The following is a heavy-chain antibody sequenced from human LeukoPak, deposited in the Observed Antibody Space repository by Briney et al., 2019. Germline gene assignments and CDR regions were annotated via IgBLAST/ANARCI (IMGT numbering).Heavy chain of an antibody. CDR2: IYNSGST. Sequence: SETLSLTCTVSGGSISRYYWSWIRQPPGKGLEWIGYIYNSGSTNYNPSLKSRVNISVDTSKNQFSQKLSSVTAADTAVYYCARMYYDILTGYPYDAFDIWGQGTMVTVSS. CDR1: GGSISRYY. V-gene: IGHV4-59*01. J-gene: IGHJ3*02. CDR3: ARMYYDILTGYPYDAFDI. D-gene: IGHD3-9*01.